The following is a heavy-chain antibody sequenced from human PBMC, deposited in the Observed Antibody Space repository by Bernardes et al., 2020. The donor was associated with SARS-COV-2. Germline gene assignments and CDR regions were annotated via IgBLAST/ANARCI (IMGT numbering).Heavy chain of an antibody. J-gene: IGHJ4*02. D-gene: IGHD4-17*01. CDR2: TRNKANSYTT. CDR1: GFTFSDHY. V-gene: IGHV3-72*01. CDR3: ARDSNYGDYFDY. Sequence: GGSLRLSCAASGFTFSDHYMDWVRQAPGKGLEWVGRTRNKANSYTTEYAASVKGRFTMSRDDSKNSLYLQMNSLKTEDTAVYYCARDSNYGDYFDYWGQGTLVTVSS.